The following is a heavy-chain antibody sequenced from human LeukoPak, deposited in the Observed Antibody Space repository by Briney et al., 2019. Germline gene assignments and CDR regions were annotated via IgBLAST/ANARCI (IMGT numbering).Heavy chain of an antibody. CDR3: ATRNIFEY. V-gene: IGHV3-7*01. CDR1: GFTFSGNW. J-gene: IGHJ4*02. Sequence: GGSLRLSCTVSGFTFSGNWMNWVRQAPGKGVEGVANIKYDGSEKGYVDSVEGRFTISRDNSKNSLFLQMNSLRAEDTAVYYCATRNIFEYWGQGTLVTVSS. CDR2: IKYDGSEK.